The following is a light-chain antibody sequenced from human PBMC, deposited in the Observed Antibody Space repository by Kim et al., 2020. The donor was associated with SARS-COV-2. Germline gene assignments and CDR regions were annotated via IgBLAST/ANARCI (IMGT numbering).Light chain of an antibody. J-gene: IGKJ5*01. CDR2: GAS. Sequence: EIVMTQSPATLSVSPGERATLSCRASQSVDSNLAWYQQKPGQAPRLLIYGASTRATGIPARFSGSGSWTEFTLTISSLQSEDFAVYYCQQYNYWPPITFDQGTRLEIK. V-gene: IGKV3-15*01. CDR1: QSVDSN. CDR3: QQYNYWPPIT.